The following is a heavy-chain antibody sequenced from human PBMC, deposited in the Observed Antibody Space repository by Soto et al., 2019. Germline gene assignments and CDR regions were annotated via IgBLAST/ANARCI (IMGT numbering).Heavy chain of an antibody. CDR2: ISDSADSA. Sequence: GGSLRLSCAASGFTFRIYAMSWVRQVPGKGLEWVSTISDSADSAYYADSVKGRFTISRDNSKNTLYLQMNSLRAEDTAVYYCARSYGGKIGDVLDLWGQGTTVTGSS. CDR3: ARSYGGKIGDVLDL. J-gene: IGHJ6*02. V-gene: IGHV3-23*01. CDR1: GFTFRIYA. D-gene: IGHD2-15*01.